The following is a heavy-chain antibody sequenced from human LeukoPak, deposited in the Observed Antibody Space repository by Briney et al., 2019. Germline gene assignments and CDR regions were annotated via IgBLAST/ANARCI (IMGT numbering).Heavy chain of an antibody. Sequence: GGSLRLSCAASGFTFSIYWMTWVRQAPGKGPEWVANIKQDGSEKYYVDSVTGRFTISRDNAKNSLYLQMNSLRAEDTAVYYCARMSSSSWYVCDYWGQGTLVTVAS. D-gene: IGHD6-13*01. CDR2: IKQDGSEK. J-gene: IGHJ4*02. V-gene: IGHV3-7*01. CDR3: ARMSSSSWYVCDY. CDR1: GFTFSIYW.